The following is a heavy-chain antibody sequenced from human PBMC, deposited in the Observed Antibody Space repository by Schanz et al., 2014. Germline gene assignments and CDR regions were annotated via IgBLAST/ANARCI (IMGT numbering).Heavy chain of an antibody. V-gene: IGHV1-46*01. D-gene: IGHD2-8*02. CDR3: ATMWGYCTATACQILEVLDV. J-gene: IGHJ3*01. Sequence: QVQLVQSGAEVKKPGSSMKVSCKASGYTFTNFYIHWVRQAPGQGLEWVGIINPSEGGTSFPQKFKDRLTMTRDTSTSTAYMELRSLRSDDTAMYYCATMWGYCTATACQILEVLDVWGQGTMVTVSS. CDR2: INPSEGGT. CDR1: GYTFTNFY.